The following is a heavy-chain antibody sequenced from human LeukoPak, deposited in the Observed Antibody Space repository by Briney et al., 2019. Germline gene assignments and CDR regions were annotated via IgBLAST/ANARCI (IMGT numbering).Heavy chain of an antibody. V-gene: IGHV4-4*02. CDR2: IYHSGST. D-gene: IGHD6-13*01. J-gene: IGHJ1*01. Sequence: SETLSLTCAVSGGSISSSNWWSWVRQPPGKGLEWIGEIYHSGSTNYNPSLKSRVTISVDKSKNQFSLKLSSVTAADTAVYYCARGIAAAGPAEYFQHWGQGTLVTVSS. CDR1: GGSISSSNW. CDR3: ARGIAAAGPAEYFQH.